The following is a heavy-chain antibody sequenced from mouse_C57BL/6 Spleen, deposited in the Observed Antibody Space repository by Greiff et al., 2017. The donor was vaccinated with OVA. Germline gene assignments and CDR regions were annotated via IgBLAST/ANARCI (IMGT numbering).Heavy chain of an antibody. Sequence: EVKVEESEGGLVQPGSSMKLSCTASGFTFSDYYMAWVRQVPEKGLEWVANINYDGSSTYYLDSLKGRFIISRDNAKNILYLQMSSLKSEDTATYYCARDPYYYGSSLWYFDVWGTGTTVTVSS. CDR1: GFTFSDYY. J-gene: IGHJ1*03. V-gene: IGHV5-16*01. D-gene: IGHD1-1*01. CDR3: ARDPYYYGSSLWYFDV. CDR2: INYDGSST.